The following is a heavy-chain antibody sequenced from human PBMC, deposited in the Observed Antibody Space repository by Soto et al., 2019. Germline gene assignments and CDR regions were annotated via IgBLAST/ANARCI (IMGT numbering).Heavy chain of an antibody. Sequence: PSETLSLTCTVSDGSINSYYWTWIRQPPGKGLEWIGYIYYSGSTNYSPSLKSRVSISVDTSKIHFPLKLSSLTAADTAVYYCAAPPRYWGQGTLVTVSS. V-gene: IGHV4-59*01. D-gene: IGHD6-6*01. CDR2: IYYSGST. J-gene: IGHJ4*02. CDR1: DGSINSYY. CDR3: AAPPRY.